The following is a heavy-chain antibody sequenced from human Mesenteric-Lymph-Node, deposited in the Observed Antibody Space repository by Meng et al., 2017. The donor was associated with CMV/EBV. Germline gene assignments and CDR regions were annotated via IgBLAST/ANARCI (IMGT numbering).Heavy chain of an antibody. J-gene: IGHJ2*01. Sequence: SETLSLTCAVSGGSLSSYYWSWIRQPPGKGLEWTGSIYYSGSTYYNPSLKSRVTISVDTSKNQFSLNLTSVNDADTAVYYCARVVGTYWHFDLWGRGTLVTVSS. CDR3: ARVVGTYWHFDL. V-gene: IGHV4-59*12. CDR2: IYYSGST. CDR1: GGSLSSYY.